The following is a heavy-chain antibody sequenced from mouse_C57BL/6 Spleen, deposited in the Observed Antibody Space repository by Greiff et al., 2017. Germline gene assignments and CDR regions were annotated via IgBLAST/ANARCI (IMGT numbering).Heavy chain of an antibody. D-gene: IGHD2-3*01. V-gene: IGHV5-17*01. J-gene: IGHJ4*01. CDR3: ARAGYDGYYVRDY. CDR2: ISSGSSTI. CDR1: GFTFSDYG. Sequence: EVQLQESGGGLVKPGGSLKLSCAASGFTFSDYGMHWVRQAPEKGLEWVAYISSGSSTIYYADTVKGRFTISRDNAKNTLFLQMTSLRSEDTAMYYYARAGYDGYYVRDYWGQGTSVTVSS.